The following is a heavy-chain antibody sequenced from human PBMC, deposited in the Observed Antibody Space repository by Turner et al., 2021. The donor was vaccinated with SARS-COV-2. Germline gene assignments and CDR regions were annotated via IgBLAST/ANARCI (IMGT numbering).Heavy chain of an antibody. V-gene: IGHV3-7*01. CDR1: GPSFSSYW. D-gene: IGHD6-13*01. Sequence: EVQLVESGGGLVQPGGSLRPFCSASGPSFSSYWMSWVRQAPGKGLEWVANIKEDGSEKYYVDSVKDRFTISRDNAKNSLYLQMNSLRAEDTAVYYCARDPRQLVPYYYCYYYMDVWGKGTTVTVSS. J-gene: IGHJ6*03. CDR2: IKEDGSEK. CDR3: ARDPRQLVPYYYCYYYMDV.